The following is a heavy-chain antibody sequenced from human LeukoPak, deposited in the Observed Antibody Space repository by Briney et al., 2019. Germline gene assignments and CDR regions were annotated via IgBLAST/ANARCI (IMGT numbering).Heavy chain of an antibody. V-gene: IGHV4-34*01. D-gene: IGHD3-3*01. CDR3: ARRIYDFWSGTADMDV. CDR1: GGSFSGYY. CDR2: INHSGST. Sequence: SETLSLTCAVYGGSFSGYYWSWIRQPPGKGLEWIGEINHSGSTNYNPSLKSRVTISVDTSKNQFSLKLSSVTAADTAVYYCARRIYDFWSGTADMDVWGKGTTVTVSS. J-gene: IGHJ6*03.